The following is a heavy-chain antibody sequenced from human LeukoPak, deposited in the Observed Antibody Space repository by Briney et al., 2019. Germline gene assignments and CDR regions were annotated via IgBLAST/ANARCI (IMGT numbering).Heavy chain of an antibody. CDR1: GYTFTSHG. CDR2: ISANNGDT. Sequence: ASVKVSCKTSGYTFTSHGISWVRQAPGQGLELMGWISANNGDTKYAQRMQDRLTMTTDTSTSTAYMDLRSLSSDDTAIYYCARDWPTVIADYWGQGTLVTVSS. J-gene: IGHJ4*02. D-gene: IGHD4-11*01. CDR3: ARDWPTVIADY. V-gene: IGHV1-18*01.